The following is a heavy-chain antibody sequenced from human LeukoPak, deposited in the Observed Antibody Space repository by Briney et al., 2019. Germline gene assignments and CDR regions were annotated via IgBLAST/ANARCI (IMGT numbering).Heavy chain of an antibody. CDR3: ASSASGGVVAAFDY. CDR2: INHSGST. CDR1: GGSLSGYY. J-gene: IGHJ4*02. Sequence: PSETLSLTCAVYGGSLSGYYWSWIRQPPGKGLEWIGEINHSGSTNYNPSLKSRVTISVDTSKNQFSLKLSSVTAADTAVYYCASSASGGVVAAFDYWGQGTLVTVSS. D-gene: IGHD2-15*01. V-gene: IGHV4-34*01.